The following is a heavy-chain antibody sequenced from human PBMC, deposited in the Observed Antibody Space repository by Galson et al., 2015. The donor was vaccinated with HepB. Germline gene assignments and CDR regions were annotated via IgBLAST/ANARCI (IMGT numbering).Heavy chain of an antibody. V-gene: IGHV3-53*04. CDR3: ARGPYYYDSSGPNPPIDY. D-gene: IGHD3-22*01. J-gene: IGHJ4*02. CDR2: IYSGGST. CDR1: GFTVSSNY. Sequence: SLRLSCAASGFTVSSNYMSWVRQAPGKGLEWVSVIYSGGSTYYADSVKGRFTISRHNSKNTLYLQTNSLRAEDTAVYYCARGPYYYDSSGPNPPIDYWGQGTLVTVSS.